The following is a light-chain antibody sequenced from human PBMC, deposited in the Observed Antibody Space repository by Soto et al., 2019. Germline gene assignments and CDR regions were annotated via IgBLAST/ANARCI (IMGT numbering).Light chain of an antibody. J-gene: IGLJ1*01. Sequence: QSLLTQPASVSGSPGQSITISCTGTSSDVGSYNLVSWYQHHPGKAPKLMIYEVSKRPSGVSNRFSGPKSGNTASLTISGLQAEDEADYYCCSYAGSSTFPYVFGTGTKVTV. CDR1: SSDVGSYNL. CDR3: CSYAGSSTFPYV. V-gene: IGLV2-23*02. CDR2: EVS.